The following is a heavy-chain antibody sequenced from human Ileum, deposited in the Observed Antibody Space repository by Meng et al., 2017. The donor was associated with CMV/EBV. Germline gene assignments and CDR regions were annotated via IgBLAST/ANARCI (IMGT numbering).Heavy chain of an antibody. CDR1: GLTVTWNY. V-gene: IGHV3-53*01. CDR3: ARGGAHDGYFDA. Sequence: AQLVGSGGGLIQPGGSLRLSCAASGLTVTWNYMSWVRQGPGKGLECIAHIHIGDATFYTDSVKGRFTISRDDSKNTLNLQMDSLRADDTAVYYCARGGAHDGYFDAWGQGTLVTVSS. D-gene: IGHD2-8*01. CDR2: IHIGDAT. J-gene: IGHJ4*02.